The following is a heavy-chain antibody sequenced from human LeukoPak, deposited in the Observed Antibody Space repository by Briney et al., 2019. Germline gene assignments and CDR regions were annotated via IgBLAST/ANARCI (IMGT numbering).Heavy chain of an antibody. CDR2: MNPNSGNT. J-gene: IGHJ3*02. D-gene: IGHD6-13*01. V-gene: IGHV1-8*01. CDR1: GYTFTSYD. Sequence: GASVKVSCKASGYTFTSYDINWVRQATGQGLEWMGWMNPNSGNTGYAQKFQGRVTMTRNTSISTAYMELSSLRSEDTAVYYCARNLRRYSCSWFHDAFDIWGQGTMVTVSS. CDR3: ARNLRRYSCSWFHDAFDI.